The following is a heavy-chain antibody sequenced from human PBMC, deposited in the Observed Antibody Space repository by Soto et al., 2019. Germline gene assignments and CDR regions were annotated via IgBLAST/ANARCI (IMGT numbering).Heavy chain of an antibody. J-gene: IGHJ4*02. CDR2: VYYRGRS. CDR1: GGSVTNSSYY. Sequence: SETLSLTCTVSGGSVTNSSYYWGWIRQSPGKGLEWIGSVYYRGRSYSKSSVKSRVTISVDTSKNRFSLSLNSVTASDTAVYFCVSQRTAVPTQAYFDYWGPGALVT. D-gene: IGHD2-21*02. V-gene: IGHV4-39*01. CDR3: VSQRTAVPTQAYFDY.